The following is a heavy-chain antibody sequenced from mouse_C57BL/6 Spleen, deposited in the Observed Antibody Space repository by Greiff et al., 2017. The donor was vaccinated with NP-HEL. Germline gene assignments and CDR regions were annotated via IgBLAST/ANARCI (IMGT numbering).Heavy chain of an antibody. J-gene: IGHJ2*01. V-gene: IGHV3-1*01. Sequence: EVKLMESGPGMVKPSPSLSLSCTVTGYSITSGYDWHWIRHFPGNKLEWMGYISYSGSTNYNPSLKSRISMTHDTSNNHFFLKLNSMTTADTATYYCARGSSYVLDYWGQGTTLTVSA. CDR1: GYSITSGYD. CDR2: ISYSGST. CDR3: ARGSSYVLDY. D-gene: IGHD1-1*01.